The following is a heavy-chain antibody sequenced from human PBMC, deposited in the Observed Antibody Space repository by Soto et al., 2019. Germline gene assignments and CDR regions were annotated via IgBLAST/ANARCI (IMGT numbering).Heavy chain of an antibody. CDR2: ISGSDGRA. V-gene: IGHV3-23*01. J-gene: IGHJ3*02. Sequence: GGSRRLSCAASGFTFSTYAMNWVRQAPGKGLEWVSTISGSDGRAYYADSVKGRFTISRDNSKNTLFLHMNNLRAEDTAVYYCAKERAGHGFTDAFDIWGQGTMVTVSS. D-gene: IGHD4-17*01. CDR1: GFTFSTYA. CDR3: AKERAGHGFTDAFDI.